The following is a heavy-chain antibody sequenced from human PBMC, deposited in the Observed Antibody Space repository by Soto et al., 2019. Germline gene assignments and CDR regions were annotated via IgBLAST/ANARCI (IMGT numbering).Heavy chain of an antibody. CDR2: ISYDGSSK. J-gene: IGHJ4*02. D-gene: IGHD3-3*01. CDR1: GFTFSNYG. CDR3: ARQYEFGGLEDY. V-gene: IGHV3-30*03. Sequence: QVQLVESGGGVVQPGRSLRLSCAASGFTFSNYGMHWVRQAPGKGLEWVAAISYDGSSKYYGDSVKGRFSISRDNSENTMYLQMNSLRVEDTAMYYCARQYEFGGLEDYWGQGTLVTVS.